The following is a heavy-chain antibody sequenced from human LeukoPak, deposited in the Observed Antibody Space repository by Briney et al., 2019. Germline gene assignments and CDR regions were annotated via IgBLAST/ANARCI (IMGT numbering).Heavy chain of an antibody. CDR1: GFTFSSYA. CDR3: AKGSSSSPYYFDY. V-gene: IGHV3-23*01. J-gene: IGHJ4*02. D-gene: IGHD6-6*01. CDR2: ISGGGGAT. Sequence: GGSLRLSCAASGFTFSSYAMTWVRQAPGKGLEWVSAISGGGGATYYALSVRGRITISRDNSKNTLYLQMSSLRAEDTAVYYCAKGSSSSPYYFDYWGQGTLVTVSS.